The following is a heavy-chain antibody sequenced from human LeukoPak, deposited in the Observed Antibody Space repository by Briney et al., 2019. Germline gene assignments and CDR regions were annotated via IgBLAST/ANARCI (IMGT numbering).Heavy chain of an antibody. CDR2: ISSSGSTI. CDR3: ARDLSVRTAYIYYYYYYGMDV. Sequence: GGSLRLSCVASGFTFSSYSMSWIRQAPGKGLEWVSYISSSGSTIYYADSVKGRFTISRDNAKNSLYLQMNSLRAEDTAVYYCARDLSVRTAYIYYYYYYGMDVWGQGTTVTVSS. D-gene: IGHD2-2*01. V-gene: IGHV3-48*04. J-gene: IGHJ6*02. CDR1: GFTFSSYS.